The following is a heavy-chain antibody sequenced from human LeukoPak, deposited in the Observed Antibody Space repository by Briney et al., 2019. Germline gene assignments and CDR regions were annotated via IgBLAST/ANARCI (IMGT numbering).Heavy chain of an antibody. CDR2: INWNGDRT. CDR1: GFTFHDYD. Sequence: PGRSLRLSCAASGFTFHDYDMSWVRHSPGKGLEWVSGINWNGDRTGYADSVKGRFTISRDNAKKSLYLQMNSLRAEDTALYYCARRDYYGSGSPDFWGQGTLVTVSS. CDR3: ARRDYYGSGSPDF. V-gene: IGHV3-20*04. J-gene: IGHJ4*02. D-gene: IGHD3-10*01.